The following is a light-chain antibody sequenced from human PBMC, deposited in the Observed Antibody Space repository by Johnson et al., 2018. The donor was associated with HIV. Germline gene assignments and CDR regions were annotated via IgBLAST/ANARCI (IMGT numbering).Light chain of an antibody. Sequence: QSVLTQPPSVSAAPGQKVTISCSGSSSNIGNNYVSWYQQLPGTAPKLLIYDNNKRPSGIPDRFSGSKSGTSATLGITGLQTGDEADYYCGTWDSSLSAVVFGTGTKVTFL. CDR1: SSNIGNNY. V-gene: IGLV1-51*01. J-gene: IGLJ1*01. CDR3: GTWDSSLSAVV. CDR2: DNN.